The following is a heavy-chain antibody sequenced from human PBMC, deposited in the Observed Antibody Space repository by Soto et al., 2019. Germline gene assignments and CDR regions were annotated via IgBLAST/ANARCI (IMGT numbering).Heavy chain of an antibody. J-gene: IGHJ6*02. Sequence: QVQLVQSGAEVKKPGSSVKVSCKASGGTFSSYAISWVRQAPGQGLEWMGGIIPIFGTANYAQKFQGRVTITANEANSTAYMELSSLRSEDTAVYYCARDGEREYQLPTYSACYYSYGMDVWGQGTTVNVSS. CDR3: ARDGEREYQLPTYSACYYSYGMDV. D-gene: IGHD2-2*01. CDR2: IIPIFGTA. CDR1: GGTFSSYA. V-gene: IGHV1-69*12.